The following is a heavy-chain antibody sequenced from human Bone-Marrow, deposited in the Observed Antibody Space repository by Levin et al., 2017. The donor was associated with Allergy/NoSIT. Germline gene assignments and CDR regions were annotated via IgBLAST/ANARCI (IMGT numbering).Heavy chain of an antibody. Sequence: GASVKVSCKASGYTFTGYYMHWVRQAPGQGLEWMGWINPNSGGTNYAQKFQGRVTMTRDTSISTAYMELSRLRSDDTAVYYCARPTWAYSSSWFDYWGQGTLVTVSS. CDR1: GYTFTGYY. D-gene: IGHD6-13*01. V-gene: IGHV1-2*02. J-gene: IGHJ4*02. CDR2: INPNSGGT. CDR3: ARPTWAYSSSWFDY.